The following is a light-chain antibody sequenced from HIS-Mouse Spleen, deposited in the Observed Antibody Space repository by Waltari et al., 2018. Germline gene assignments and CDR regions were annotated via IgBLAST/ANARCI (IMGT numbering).Light chain of an antibody. CDR2: EDS. V-gene: IGLV3-10*01. CDR1: ALPTKY. Sequence: SYELTQPPSVSVSPGQTASITCSGDALPTKYAYWYQQKSGQAPVLVIYEDSKRPSGIPERFSGSSSGTMATLTFSGAQVEDEADYYCYSPNSSGNHRVFGGGTKLTVL. CDR3: YSPNSSGNHRV. J-gene: IGLJ2*01.